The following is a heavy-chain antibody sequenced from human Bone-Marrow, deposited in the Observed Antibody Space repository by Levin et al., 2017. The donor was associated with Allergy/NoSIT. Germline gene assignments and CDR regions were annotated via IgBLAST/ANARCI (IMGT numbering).Heavy chain of an antibody. D-gene: IGHD2-2*01. V-gene: IGHV4-59*01. J-gene: IGHJ5*02. CDR3: ARDVGGDCSSTSCYVGWFDP. CDR1: GGSISSYY. Sequence: SETLSLTCTVSGGSISSYYWSWIRQPPGKGLEWIGYIYYSGSTNYNPSLKSRVTISVDTSKNQFSLKLSSVTAADTAVYYCARDVGGDCSSTSCYVGWFDPWGQGTLVTVSS. CDR2: IYYSGST.